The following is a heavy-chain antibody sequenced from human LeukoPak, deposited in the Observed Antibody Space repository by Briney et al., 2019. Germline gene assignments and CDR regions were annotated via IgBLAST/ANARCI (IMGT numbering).Heavy chain of an antibody. CDR1: GGSFSGYY. V-gene: IGHV4-34*01. Sequence: PSETLSLTCAVYGGSFSGYYWSWIRQPPGKGLEWIGEINHSGSTNYNPSLKSRDTISVDTSKNQFSLKLSSVTAADTAVYYCARERDYDFWSGYYHQPDYWGQGTLVTVSS. CDR2: INHSGST. CDR3: ARERDYDFWSGYYHQPDY. D-gene: IGHD3-3*01. J-gene: IGHJ4*02.